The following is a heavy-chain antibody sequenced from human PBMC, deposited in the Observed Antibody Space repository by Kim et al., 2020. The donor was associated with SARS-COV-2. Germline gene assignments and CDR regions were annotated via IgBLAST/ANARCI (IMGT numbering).Heavy chain of an antibody. CDR3: ARGTYYYDSSGPFDL. D-gene: IGHD3-22*01. V-gene: IGHV4-31*02. J-gene: IGHJ2*01. Sequence: PSLKSRVTISVDTSKNQFSLELSSVTAADTAVYYCARGTYYYDSSGPFDLWGRGTLVTVSS.